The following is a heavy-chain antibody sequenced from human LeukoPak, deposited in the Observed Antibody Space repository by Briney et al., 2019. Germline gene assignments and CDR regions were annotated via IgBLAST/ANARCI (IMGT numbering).Heavy chain of an antibody. J-gene: IGHJ5*02. CDR1: GASISSYY. CDR2: IYYSGST. Sequence: SETLSLTCTVSGASISSYYWSWIRQPPGKGLECIGYIYYSGSTNYNPSLKSRVSISVDTSKNHFSMRLSSVTAADTAVYYCARHRYYYDSSGYYYQPWGQGTLVTVSS. D-gene: IGHD3-22*01. V-gene: IGHV4-59*01. CDR3: ARHRYYYDSSGYYYQP.